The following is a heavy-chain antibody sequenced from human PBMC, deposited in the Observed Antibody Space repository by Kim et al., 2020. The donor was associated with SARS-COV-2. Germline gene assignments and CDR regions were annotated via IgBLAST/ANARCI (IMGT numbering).Heavy chain of an antibody. V-gene: IGHV3-74*01. CDR3: AREIKRYFDL. Sequence: RSITYADSAKGRFIISRDNADNTLYLQMNSLGAEDTAVYFCAREIKRYFDLWGRGTLVTVSS. J-gene: IGHJ2*01. D-gene: IGHD3-16*01. CDR2: RSI.